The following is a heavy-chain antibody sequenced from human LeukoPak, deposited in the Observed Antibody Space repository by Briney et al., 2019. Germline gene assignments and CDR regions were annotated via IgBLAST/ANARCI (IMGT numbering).Heavy chain of an antibody. Sequence: SETLSLTCTVSSGSINNNTFYWGWVRQPPGRGLEWLGSLYYSGSTYSNSSLKSRIAISVDTSKTHFSLKMRSVTAADTAVYYCARRSDSGSDDGEDYFDNWGQGTLVTVSS. CDR1: SGSINNNTFY. V-gene: IGHV4-39*02. D-gene: IGHD1-26*01. CDR3: ARRSDSGSDDGEDYFDN. CDR2: LYYSGST. J-gene: IGHJ4*02.